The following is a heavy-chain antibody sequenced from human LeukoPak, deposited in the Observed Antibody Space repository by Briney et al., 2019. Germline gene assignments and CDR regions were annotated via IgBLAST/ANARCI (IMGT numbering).Heavy chain of an antibody. CDR1: GGSISSYY. Sequence: SETLSLTCTVSGGSISSYYWSWIRQPPGKGLEWIGYIYYSGSTNYNPSLKSRVTISVDTSKNQFSLKLSSVTAADTAVYYCARDKGTMVRGVIMHYYYYGMDVWGQGTTVTVSS. CDR3: ARDKGTMVRGVIMHYYYYGMDV. V-gene: IGHV4-59*01. CDR2: IYYSGST. D-gene: IGHD3-10*01. J-gene: IGHJ6*02.